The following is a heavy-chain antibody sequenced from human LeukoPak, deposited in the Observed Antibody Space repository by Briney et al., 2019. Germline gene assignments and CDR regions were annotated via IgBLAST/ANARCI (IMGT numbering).Heavy chain of an antibody. J-gene: IGHJ5*02. Sequence: ASVKVSCKASGYTFTSYDINWVRQATGQGLEWMGWMNPNSGNTGYAQKFQGRVTMTRNTSISTAYMELSSLRSEDTAVYYCAKIWDYDILTGYYSWFDPWGQGTLVTVSS. D-gene: IGHD3-9*01. V-gene: IGHV1-8*01. CDR2: MNPNSGNT. CDR1: GYTFTSYD. CDR3: AKIWDYDILTGYYSWFDP.